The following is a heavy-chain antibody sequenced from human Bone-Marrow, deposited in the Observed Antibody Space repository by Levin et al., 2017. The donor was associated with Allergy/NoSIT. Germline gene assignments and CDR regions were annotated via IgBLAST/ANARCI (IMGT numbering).Heavy chain of an antibody. Sequence: GESLKISCKASGYTFTGYYMHWVRQAPGQGLEWMGWINPNSGGTNYAQKFQGWVTMTRDTSISTAYMELSRLRSDDTAVYYCARDGANSHGYYYYYGMDVWGQGTTVTVSS. J-gene: IGHJ6*02. D-gene: IGHD2-21*01. CDR1: GYTFTGYY. V-gene: IGHV1-2*04. CDR3: ARDGANSHGYYYYYGMDV. CDR2: INPNSGGT.